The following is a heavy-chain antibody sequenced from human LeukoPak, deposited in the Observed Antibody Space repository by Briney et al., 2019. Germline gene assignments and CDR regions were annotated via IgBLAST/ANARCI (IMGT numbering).Heavy chain of an antibody. CDR3: ARYQVAIDY. D-gene: IGHD2-2*01. V-gene: IGHV3-7*03. J-gene: IGHJ4*02. Sequence: GGSLRLSCAASGFTFSNYWMTWVRQAPGKGLEWVANINKDGSEKNYVDSVKGRFTISRDNAKNSLYLQINSLRADDTAVYYCARYQVAIDYWGQGTLVTVSA. CDR2: INKDGSEK. CDR1: GFTFSNYW.